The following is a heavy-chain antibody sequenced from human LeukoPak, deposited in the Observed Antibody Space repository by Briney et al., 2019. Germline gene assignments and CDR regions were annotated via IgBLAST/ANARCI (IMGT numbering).Heavy chain of an antibody. J-gene: IGHJ4*02. D-gene: IGHD5-18*01. CDR1: GFTFSSHR. Sequence: GGSLRLSCAASGFTFSSHRMSWVRQAPGKGLEWVANIKKDGSEKYYVDSVKGRFTISRDNAKTSLYLQMNSLRAEDTAVYYCARDLSGVRGYTYGHGIDYWGQGTLVTVSS. V-gene: IGHV3-7*01. CDR3: ARDLSGVRGYTYGHGIDY. CDR2: IKKDGSEK.